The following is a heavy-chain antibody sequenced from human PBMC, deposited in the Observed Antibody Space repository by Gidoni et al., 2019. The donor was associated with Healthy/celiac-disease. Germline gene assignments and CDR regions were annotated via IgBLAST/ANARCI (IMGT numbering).Heavy chain of an antibody. Sequence: EVQLVESGGGLVKPGGSLRLSCAASGFTFSNAWMSWVRQAPGKGLEWVGRIKSKTDGGTTDYAAPVKGRFTISRDDSKNTLYLQMNSLKTEDTAVYYCTEGEGSGYYYDYFDYWGQGTLVTVSS. CDR1: GFTFSNAW. D-gene: IGHD3-22*01. CDR3: TEGEGSGYYYDYFDY. V-gene: IGHV3-15*01. J-gene: IGHJ4*02. CDR2: IKSKTDGGTT.